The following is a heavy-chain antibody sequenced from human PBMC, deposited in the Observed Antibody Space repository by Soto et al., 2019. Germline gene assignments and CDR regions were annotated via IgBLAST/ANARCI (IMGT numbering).Heavy chain of an antibody. CDR3: SRDDVYCSGGSCYGVPMEA. J-gene: IGHJ6*03. Sequence: EVQLVESGGDLVQPGGSLRLSCAASGFTFSSHYMNWVRQAPGKGLEWVSLIQSGGSTFYAASVKGRFTISRDNYKNTLFLQMNSLRVEDTAMYYCSRDDVYCSGGSCYGVPMEAWGRGTTVTVSS. V-gene: IGHV3-66*01. D-gene: IGHD2-15*01. CDR2: IQSGGST. CDR1: GFTFSSHY.